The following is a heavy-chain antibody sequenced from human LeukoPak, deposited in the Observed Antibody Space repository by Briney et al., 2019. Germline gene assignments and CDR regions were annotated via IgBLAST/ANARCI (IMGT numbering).Heavy chain of an antibody. Sequence: GGSLRLSCAASGSTFSRYSMNWVRQAPGKGLEWVSYISRSGSTIYYADSVKGRFTISRDNAKNSLYLQMNSLRDEDTAVYYCARDTEHLYFVFDYWGQGTLVTVSS. D-gene: IGHD2-2*02. J-gene: IGHJ4*02. CDR1: GSTFSRYS. CDR2: ISRSGSTI. CDR3: ARDTEHLYFVFDY. V-gene: IGHV3-48*02.